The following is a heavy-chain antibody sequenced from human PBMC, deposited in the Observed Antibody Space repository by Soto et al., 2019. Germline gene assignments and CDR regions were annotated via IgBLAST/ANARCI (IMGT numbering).Heavy chain of an antibody. D-gene: IGHD3-3*01. J-gene: IGHJ4*02. CDR1: GGSISSYG. Sequence: SETLSVSCTFSGGSISSYGGSLIRQPPGKGLEWIGYIYYSGSTNYNPSLKSRVTISVDTSKNQFSLKLSSVTAADTAVYYCAVGSNYDFWSGYYSAYWGQGTLVPVSS. CDR2: IYYSGST. CDR3: AVGSNYDFWSGYYSAY. V-gene: IGHV4-59*01.